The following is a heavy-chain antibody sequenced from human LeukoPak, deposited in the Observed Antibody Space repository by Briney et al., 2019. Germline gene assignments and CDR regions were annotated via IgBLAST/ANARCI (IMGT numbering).Heavy chain of an antibody. CDR3: ARTSGYSYGRNWYFDL. CDR1: VGSISCSSYS. J-gene: IGHJ2*01. CDR2: IYYSVST. Sequence: PSETLSLTCCVSVGSISCSSYSWGWIRRPPVEGLEWIGSIYYSVSTYYKPSLNSRVTIAVDTSKNQFSLKLSSVTAADTAVYYCARTSGYSYGRNWYFDLWGRGTLVTVSS. D-gene: IGHD5-18*01. V-gene: IGHV4-39*01.